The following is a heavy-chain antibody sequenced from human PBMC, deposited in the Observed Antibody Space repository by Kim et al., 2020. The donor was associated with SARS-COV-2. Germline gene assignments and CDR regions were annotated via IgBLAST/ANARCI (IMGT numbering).Heavy chain of an antibody. V-gene: IGHV3-7*01. CDR2: IKQDGSEK. Sequence: GGSLRLSCAASGFTFSRYWMSWVRQAPGKGLEWVANIKQDGSEKDYVDSVKGRFTISRDNAGNSLFLQMNSLRAEDTAVYYCESHFASPSQRESFDYWGQGTLVTVSS. J-gene: IGHJ4*02. CDR3: ESHFASPSQRESFDY. CDR1: GFTFSRYW. D-gene: IGHD3-3*02.